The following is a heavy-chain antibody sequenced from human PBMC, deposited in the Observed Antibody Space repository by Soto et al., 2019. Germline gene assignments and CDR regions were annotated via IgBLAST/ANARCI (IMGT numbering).Heavy chain of an antibody. CDR1: GFTFSSYA. CDR2: ISGSGGST. V-gene: IGHV3-23*01. CDR3: AKKNDGSGSYYKSSYGMDV. Sequence: PGGSLRLSCAASGFTFSSYAMSWVRQAPGKGLEWVSAISGSGGSTYYADSVKGRFTISRDNSKNTLYLQMNSLRAEDTAVYYCAKKNDGSGSYYKSSYGMDVWGQGTTVTVSS. D-gene: IGHD3-10*01. J-gene: IGHJ6*02.